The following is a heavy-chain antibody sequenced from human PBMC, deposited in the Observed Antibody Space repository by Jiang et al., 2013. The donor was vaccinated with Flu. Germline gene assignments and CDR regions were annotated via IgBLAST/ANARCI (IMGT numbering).Heavy chain of an antibody. CDR1: GFSLSTSGVG. V-gene: IGHV2-26*01. D-gene: IGHD6-19*01. Sequence: KPTQTLTLTCTFSGFSLSTSGVGVGWIRQAPGKALEWLGNIFSNDDKAYTTSLKTRLTFSEDTSKSQVVLTMTNMDPVDTATYYCARIEKFSSGWTPFDFWGQGTLVTVSS. CDR3: ARIEKFSSGWTPFDF. J-gene: IGHJ4*02. CDR2: IFSNDDK.